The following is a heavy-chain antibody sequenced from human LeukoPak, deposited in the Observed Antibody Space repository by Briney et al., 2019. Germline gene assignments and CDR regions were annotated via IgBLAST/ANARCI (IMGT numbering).Heavy chain of an antibody. CDR1: GFTFSSYG. CDR3: AKRMGYGWFDP. D-gene: IGHD5-18*01. CDR2: IWYDGSNK. V-gene: IGHV3-33*06. Sequence: GGSLRLSCAASGFTFSSYGMHWVRQAPGRGLEWVAVIWYDGSNKYYADSVKGRFTISRDNSKNTLYLQMNSLRAEDTAVYYCAKRMGYGWFDPWGQGTLVTVSS. J-gene: IGHJ5*02.